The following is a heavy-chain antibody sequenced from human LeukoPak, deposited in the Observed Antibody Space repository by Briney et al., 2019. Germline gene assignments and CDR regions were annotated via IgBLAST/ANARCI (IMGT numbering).Heavy chain of an antibody. CDR3: ARGGGLRESDY. J-gene: IGHJ4*02. CDR1: GGSVSSGGYY. D-gene: IGHD5-12*01. V-gene: IGHV4-31*03. CDR2: IYYSGST. Sequence: SETLSLTCTVSGGSVSSGGYYWSWIRQHPGKGLEWIGYIYYSGSTYYNPSLKSRVTISVDTSKNQFSLKLSSVTAADTAVYYCARGGGLRESDYWGQGTLVTVSS.